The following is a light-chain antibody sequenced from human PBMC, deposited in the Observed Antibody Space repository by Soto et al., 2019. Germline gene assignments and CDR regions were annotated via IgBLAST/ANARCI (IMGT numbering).Light chain of an antibody. CDR3: QQYNNWPPLT. Sequence: ETVMTQSPATLSVSPGERATLSCRASQSVSGKLAWYQYKAGQAPRLLIHGVSTRATGIPARFSGSGSETEFTLTISSLQSEDFAVYYCQQYNNWPPLTFGQGTRLEMK. CDR1: QSVSGK. CDR2: GVS. V-gene: IGKV3D-15*01. J-gene: IGKJ5*01.